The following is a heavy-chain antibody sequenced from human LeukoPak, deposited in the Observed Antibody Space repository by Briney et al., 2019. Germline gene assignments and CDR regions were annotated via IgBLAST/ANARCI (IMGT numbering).Heavy chain of an antibody. CDR2: IYHSGST. J-gene: IGHJ6*03. CDR3: ARERLGATGYYMDV. V-gene: IGHV4-38-2*02. Sequence: SETLSLTCTVSGYSISRGYYWGWIRQPPGRGLEWIGSIYHSGSTYYNPSLKSRVTISVDTSKNQFSLKLSSVTAADTAVYYCARERLGATGYYMDVWGKGTTVTVSS. CDR1: GYSISRGYY. D-gene: IGHD1-26*01.